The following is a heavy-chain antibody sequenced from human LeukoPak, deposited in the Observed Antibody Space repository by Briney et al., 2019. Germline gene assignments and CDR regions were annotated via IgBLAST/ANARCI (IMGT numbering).Heavy chain of an antibody. CDR1: GGSISSSSYY. CDR2: IYYSGST. CDR3: ARSDILTGHVDY. D-gene: IGHD3-9*01. V-gene: IGHV4-30-4*01. J-gene: IGHJ4*02. Sequence: TSETLSLTCTVSGGSISSSSYYWSWIRQPPGKGLEWIGYIYYSGSTYYNPSLKSRVTISVDTSKNQFSLKLSSVTAADTAVYYCARSDILTGHVDYWGQGTLVTVSS.